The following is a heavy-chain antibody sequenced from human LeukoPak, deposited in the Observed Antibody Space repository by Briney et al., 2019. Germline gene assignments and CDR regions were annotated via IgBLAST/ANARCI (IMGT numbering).Heavy chain of an antibody. J-gene: IGHJ3*02. CDR2: ISYDGSNK. V-gene: IGHV3-30*18. CDR3: AKFFTGEYVRAFDI. D-gene: IGHD3-10*02. CDR1: GFTFSSYA. Sequence: PGGSLRLSCAASGFTFSSYAMHWVRQAPGKGLDWVALISYDGSNKYYADSVKGRFTISRDNSKNTLYLQMNSLRAEDTAVYYCAKFFTGEYVRAFDIWGQGTMVTVSS.